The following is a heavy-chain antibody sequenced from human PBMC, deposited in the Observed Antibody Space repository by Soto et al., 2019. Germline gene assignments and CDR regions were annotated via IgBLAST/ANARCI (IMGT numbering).Heavy chain of an antibody. J-gene: IGHJ5*02. V-gene: IGHV4-30-4*01. D-gene: IGHD2-21*02. CDR3: ARAMVVTQNGFDP. CDR1: GGSISSVNYY. CDR2: IYYSGST. Sequence: QVQLQESGPGLVKPSQTLSLTCTVSGGSISSVNYYWSWIRQPPGKGLEWIGYIYYSGSTYYHPSLRSRVTISVDTSRNQFSLKLSSVTAAATAVYYCARAMVVTQNGFDPWGQGTLVTVSS.